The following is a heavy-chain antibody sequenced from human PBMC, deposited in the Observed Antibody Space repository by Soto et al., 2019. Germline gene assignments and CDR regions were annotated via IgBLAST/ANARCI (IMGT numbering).Heavy chain of an antibody. CDR2: ISYDGSNK. CDR3: AKDRDSCYDPQGSWSFEY. D-gene: IGHD5-12*01. CDR1: GFTFSSYG. V-gene: IGHV3-30*18. Sequence: GGSLRLSCAASGFTFSSYGMHWVRQAPGKGLEWVAVISYDGSNKYYADSVKGRFTISRDNSKNTLYLQMNSLRAEDTAVYYCAKDRDSCYDPQGSWSFEYWGQGTLVTVST. J-gene: IGHJ4*02.